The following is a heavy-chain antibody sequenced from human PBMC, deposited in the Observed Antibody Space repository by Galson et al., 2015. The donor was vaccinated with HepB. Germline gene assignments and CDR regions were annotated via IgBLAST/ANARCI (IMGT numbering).Heavy chain of an antibody. Sequence: SLRLSCAASGFTFTNYAMTWVRQAPGKGLEWVSTINNSGGSTYYADSVKGRFTISRDNSKNTLYLQMNSLRAEDTAVYYCAKDRSGSGSYYPDYWGQGTLVTVSS. CDR1: GFTFTNYA. J-gene: IGHJ4*02. CDR2: INNSGGST. V-gene: IGHV3-23*01. CDR3: AKDRSGSGSYYPDY. D-gene: IGHD3-10*01.